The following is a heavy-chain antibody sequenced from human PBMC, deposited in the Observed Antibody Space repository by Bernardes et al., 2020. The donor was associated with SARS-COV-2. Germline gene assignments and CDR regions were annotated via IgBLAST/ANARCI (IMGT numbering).Heavy chain of an antibody. Sequence: GGSLRLSCAASGFTVSSYYMNWVRQAPGKGLEWVSTIYSGGSTHYADSVKGRFTISRDDSKNTVYLQMNNLRTEDTALYYCARDQVGIWYFDLWGRGTLVTVSS. CDR2: IYSGGST. V-gene: IGHV3-66*02. J-gene: IGHJ2*01. CDR3: ARDQVGIWYFDL. CDR1: GFTVSSYY. D-gene: IGHD2-21*01.